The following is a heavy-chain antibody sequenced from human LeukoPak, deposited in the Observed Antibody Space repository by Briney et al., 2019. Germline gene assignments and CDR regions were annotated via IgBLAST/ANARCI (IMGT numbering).Heavy chain of an antibody. J-gene: IGHJ4*02. CDR1: GFTFSSYG. CDR3: ARDQYSSSTLSSYFDY. CDR2: IWYDGSNK. Sequence: GGSLRLSCAASGFTFSSYGMHWVRQAPGKGLEWVAVIWYDGSNKYYADSVKGRFTISRDSSKNTLYLQMNSLRAEDTAVYYCARDQYSSSTLSSYFDYWGQGTLVTVSS. D-gene: IGHD6-13*01. V-gene: IGHV3-33*01.